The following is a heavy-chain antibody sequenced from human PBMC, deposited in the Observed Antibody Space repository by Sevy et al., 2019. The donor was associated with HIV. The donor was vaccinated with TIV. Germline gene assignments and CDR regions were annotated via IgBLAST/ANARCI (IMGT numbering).Heavy chain of an antibody. Sequence: GGSLRLSCAASGFTFSSYSMNWVRQAPGKGLEWVSSISSSSSYIYYADSVKGRFTISRDNAKNSLYLQMNSLRAEDTAVYYRARELLSNWFDPWGQGTLVTVSS. CDR2: ISSSSSYI. CDR3: ARELLSNWFDP. CDR1: GFTFSSYS. J-gene: IGHJ5*02. V-gene: IGHV3-21*01.